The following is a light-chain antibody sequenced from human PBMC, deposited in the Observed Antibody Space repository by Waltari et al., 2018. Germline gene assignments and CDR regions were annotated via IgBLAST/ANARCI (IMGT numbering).Light chain of an antibody. J-gene: IGKJ4*01. CDR1: LCIVTW. V-gene: IGKV1-12*01. Sequence: IHWRCMLCIVTWLACYQQRPGKAPILLFYGASNLQGGVPSRFSGSGSGTDFTLTINNLQPEDFATYYCQQAFVEVSFAGGTRVEIK. CDR2: GAS. CDR3: QQAFVEVS.